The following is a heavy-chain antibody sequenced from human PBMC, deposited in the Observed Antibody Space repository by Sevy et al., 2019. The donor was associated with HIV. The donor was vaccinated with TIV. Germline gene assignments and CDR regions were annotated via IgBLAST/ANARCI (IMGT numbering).Heavy chain of an antibody. D-gene: IGHD2-15*01. Sequence: GGPLRLSCAASGFTFDDYGMHWVRQAPGKGLEWVSGISWNSATIVYADSAKGRFTISRDNARNSLYLQMNSLRVEDMAFYYCAKGAGSSLLSAIAYWGQGTLVTVSS. J-gene: IGHJ4*02. CDR3: AKGAGSSLLSAIAY. V-gene: IGHV3-9*03. CDR2: ISWNSATI. CDR1: GFTFDDYG.